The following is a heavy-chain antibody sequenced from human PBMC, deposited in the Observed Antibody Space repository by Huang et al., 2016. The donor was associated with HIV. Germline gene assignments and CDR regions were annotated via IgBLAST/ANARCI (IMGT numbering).Heavy chain of an antibody. CDR2: ITGRGSSS. V-gene: IGHV3-23*01. Sequence: EVQLLESGGGLVQPGGSLRLSCAASGFTFSSYAMSWVRQAQGKGLEWVSSITGRGSSSYYEDSVKGRFTISRDNSKNTLYLQMNSLRAEDTAIYYCAKADSGAAAGSLVDYWGQGTLVTVSS. CDR1: GFTFSSYA. CDR3: AKADSGAAAGSLVDY. D-gene: IGHD6-13*01. J-gene: IGHJ4*02.